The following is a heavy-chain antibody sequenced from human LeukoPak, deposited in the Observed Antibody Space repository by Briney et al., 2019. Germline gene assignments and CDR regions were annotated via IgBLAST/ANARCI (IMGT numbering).Heavy chain of an antibody. J-gene: IGHJ6*04. CDR1: GFTFDDYA. CDR3: ATDIERGDCSGGSCPGMDV. V-gene: IGHV3-43D*04. CDR2: ITWDGGST. D-gene: IGHD2-15*01. Sequence: GGSLRLSCAASGFTFDDYALHWVRQAPGKALEWVSLITWDGGSTYYADSVKGRFTISRDNSKNSLYLQMNSLRAEDTALYYCATDIERGDCSGGSCPGMDVWGKGTTVTVSS.